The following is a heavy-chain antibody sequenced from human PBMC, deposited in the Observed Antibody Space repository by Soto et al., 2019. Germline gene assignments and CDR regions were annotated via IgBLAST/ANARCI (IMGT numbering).Heavy chain of an antibody. V-gene: IGHV4-38-2*02. Sequence: PSETLSLTCAVSGYSISSGYYWGWIRQPPGKGLEWIGSIYHSGSTYYNPSLKSRVTISVDTSKNQFSLKLSSVTAADTAVYYCAREIIAAAGTFEADNWFDPWGQGTLVTVSS. CDR1: GYSISSGYY. CDR2: IYHSGST. J-gene: IGHJ5*02. CDR3: AREIIAAAGTFEADNWFDP. D-gene: IGHD6-13*01.